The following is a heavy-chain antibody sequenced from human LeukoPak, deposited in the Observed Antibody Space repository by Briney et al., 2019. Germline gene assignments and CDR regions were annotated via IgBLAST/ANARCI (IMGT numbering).Heavy chain of an antibody. CDR2: INAGNGNT. D-gene: IGHD6-19*01. V-gene: IGHV1-3*01. Sequence: GASVKVSCKASGYTFTSYGIHWVRQAPGQRLEWMGWINAGNGNTQYSQKFQGRVNLTRDTAASTAYVDLTSLRSEDTAVYYCARGTAVTGSIDYWSQGTVVTVSS. CDR3: ARGTAVTGSIDY. CDR1: GYTFTSYG. J-gene: IGHJ4*02.